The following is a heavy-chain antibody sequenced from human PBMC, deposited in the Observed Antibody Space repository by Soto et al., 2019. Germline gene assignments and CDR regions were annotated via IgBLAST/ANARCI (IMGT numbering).Heavy chain of an antibody. V-gene: IGHV3-30*18. D-gene: IGHD2-15*01. CDR3: AKDLSYCNGGSCYQHDGSDD. Sequence: QVQLVESGGGGVQPGGSLRLSCAASGFTFSYYAMHWVRQAPGRGLEWVAIISFDGINRFYRDSVKGRFTISRDNSKNTLYLEMSSLRVEDTAVYFCAKDLSYCNGGSCYQHDGSDDWGQGTLVTVSS. CDR2: ISFDGINR. J-gene: IGHJ4*02. CDR1: GFTFSYYA.